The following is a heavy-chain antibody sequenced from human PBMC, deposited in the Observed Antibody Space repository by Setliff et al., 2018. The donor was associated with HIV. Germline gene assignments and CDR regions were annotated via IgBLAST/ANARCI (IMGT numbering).Heavy chain of an antibody. J-gene: IGHJ4*02. V-gene: IGHV4-4*09. CDR2: IHTRGSI. CDR1: GGSLSGDY. CDR3: VRHPREEPQRNYKFDS. D-gene: IGHD1-7*01. Sequence: SETLSLTCTVSGGSLSGDYWSWIRQSPGKGLEWIGYIHTRGSINYIPSLKTRATVSLDTSKNQFFLRLTSVTAADTAIYYCVRHPREEPQRNYKFDSWGQGTLVTVSS.